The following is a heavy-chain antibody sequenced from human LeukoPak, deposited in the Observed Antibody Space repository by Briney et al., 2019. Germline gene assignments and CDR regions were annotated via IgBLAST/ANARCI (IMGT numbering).Heavy chain of an antibody. J-gene: IGHJ3*02. Sequence: GGSLSLSCAASGFTSSSYGMHLVREAPGTGLEWVAVMSYDGSNKYYADSVKGRFTIYRDNSKKTLYLQMNSLRAEDTAVYYCAKERGCSGGSCYSAAFDIWGQGTMVTVSS. V-gene: IGHV3-30*18. D-gene: IGHD2-15*01. CDR3: AKERGCSGGSCYSAAFDI. CDR2: MSYDGSNK. CDR1: GFTSSSYG.